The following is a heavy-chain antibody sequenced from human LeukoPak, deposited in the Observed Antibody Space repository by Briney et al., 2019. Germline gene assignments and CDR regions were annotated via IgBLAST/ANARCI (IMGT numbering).Heavy chain of an antibody. J-gene: IGHJ4*02. CDR2: IYYSGST. Sequence: PSQTLSLTCTVSGGSISSGGYYWSWIRQHPGKGLEWIGYIYYSGSTYYNPSLKSRVTISVDTSKNQFSLKLSSVTAADTAVYYCARSSPSNYYDSSGHLDYWGQGTMVTVSS. CDR3: ARSSPSNYYDSSGHLDY. D-gene: IGHD3-22*01. V-gene: IGHV4-31*03. CDR1: GGSISSGGYY.